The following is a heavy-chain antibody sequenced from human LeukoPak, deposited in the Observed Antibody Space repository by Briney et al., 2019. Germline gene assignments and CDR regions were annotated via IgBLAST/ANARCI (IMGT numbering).Heavy chain of an antibody. CDR1: GGSFSGYY. J-gene: IGHJ4*02. D-gene: IGHD3-10*01. CDR3: ARNRAFNYYGSGSYSYYFDY. CDR2: INHSGSN. V-gene: IGHV4-34*01. Sequence: PSETLSLTCAVYGGSFSGYYWSWIRQPPGKGLEWIGEINHSGSNNYNPSLKSRVTISVDTSKNQFSLKLSSVTAADTAVYYCARNRAFNYYGSGSYSYYFDYWGQGTLVTVSS.